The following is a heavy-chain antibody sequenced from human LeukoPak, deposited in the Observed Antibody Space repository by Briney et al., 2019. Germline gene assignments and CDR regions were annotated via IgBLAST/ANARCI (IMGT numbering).Heavy chain of an antibody. Sequence: GGSLRLSCAASGFTFSNYAMSWVRQAPGKGLEWVSVISGSGGSTYYADSVKGRFTISRDNAKNSLYLQMNSLRAEDTALYYCAREIAVAGTTFDYWGQGTLVTVSS. V-gene: IGHV3-23*01. CDR2: ISGSGGST. CDR3: AREIAVAGTTFDY. J-gene: IGHJ4*02. CDR1: GFTFSNYA. D-gene: IGHD6-19*01.